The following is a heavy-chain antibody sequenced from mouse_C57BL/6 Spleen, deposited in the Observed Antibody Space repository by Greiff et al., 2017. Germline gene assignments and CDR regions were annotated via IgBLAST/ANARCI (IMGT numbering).Heavy chain of an antibody. CDR1: GYTFTGYW. CDR2: ILPGSGST. J-gene: IGHJ4*01. CDR3: ARQGDYAMDD. Sequence: VQLQQSGAELMKPGASVKLSCKATGYTFTGYWIEWVKQRPGHGLEWIGEILPGSGSTNYSEKFKGKDTFTADTSTNTAYMQLSSLTTEDSAICCCARQGDYAMDDWGQGTSVTVSS. V-gene: IGHV1-9*01.